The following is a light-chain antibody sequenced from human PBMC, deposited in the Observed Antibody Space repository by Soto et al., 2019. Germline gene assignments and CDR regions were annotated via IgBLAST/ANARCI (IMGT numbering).Light chain of an antibody. J-gene: IGKJ4*01. CDR1: QSAHNN. Sequence: EIVMTQSPATLSVSPGERATLYCRASQSAHNNLAWYQQKPGQAPRLLIYLTSTRATGVPARFSGSGSGTDFSVTNSSLQSETFAFYYCQQYQWWPLNFGVGTKVEIK. V-gene: IGKV3-15*01. CDR3: QQYQWWPLN. CDR2: LTS.